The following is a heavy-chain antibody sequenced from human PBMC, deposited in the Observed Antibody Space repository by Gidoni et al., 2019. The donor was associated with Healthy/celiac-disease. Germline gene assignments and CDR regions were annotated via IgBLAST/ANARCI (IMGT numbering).Heavy chain of an antibody. CDR3: GREPSKDYFDY. Sequence: QVQLQESGPGLVKPSQTLSLTCTVPGCSISSGGYYWSWFRQHPGKGLEWIGYIYYSGSIHYNPALKSRVTISVDTSKNQFSRKLSSVTAADTAGYYCGREPSKDYFDYWGQGTLVTVSS. V-gene: IGHV4-31*03. J-gene: IGHJ4*02. CDR2: IYYSGSI. D-gene: IGHD4-4*01. CDR1: GCSISSGGYY.